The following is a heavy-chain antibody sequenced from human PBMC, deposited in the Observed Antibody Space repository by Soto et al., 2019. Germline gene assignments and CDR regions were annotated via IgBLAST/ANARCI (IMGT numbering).Heavy chain of an antibody. V-gene: IGHV3-33*01. CDR3: ARGSGWSKGAFDY. CDR2: IWYDGSNK. D-gene: IGHD6-19*01. J-gene: IGHJ4*02. Sequence: QVQLVESGGGVVQPGRSLRLSCAASGFTFGSYGMHWVRQAPGKGLEWVAVIWYDGSNKYYADSVKGRFTISRDNSKNTLYLQMNSLRAEDTAVYYCARGSGWSKGAFDYWGQGTLVTVSS. CDR1: GFTFGSYG.